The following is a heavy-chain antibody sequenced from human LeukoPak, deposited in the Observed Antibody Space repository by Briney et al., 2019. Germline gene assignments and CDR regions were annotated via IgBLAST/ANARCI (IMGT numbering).Heavy chain of an antibody. V-gene: IGHV4-59*01. CDR2: IYYSGST. CDR3: ARGGRGTSTHTIFDS. Sequence: PSETLSLTCTVSGGSINSYYWSWIRQPPGKGLEWIGYIYYSGSTNYNPSLKSRVTISVHTSKNQFSLKLSSVTAADTAVYYCARGGRGTSTHTIFDSWGQGTLVTVSS. J-gene: IGHJ4*02. D-gene: IGHD3-10*01. CDR1: GGSINSYY.